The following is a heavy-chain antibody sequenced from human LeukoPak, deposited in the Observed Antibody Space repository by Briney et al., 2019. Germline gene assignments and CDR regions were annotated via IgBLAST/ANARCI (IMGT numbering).Heavy chain of an antibody. D-gene: IGHD5-18*01. V-gene: IGHV3-23*01. J-gene: IGHJ4*02. Sequence: PGGSLRLSCAASGFTFSSYAMSWVRQAPGKGLEWVSAISGGGGTTYYADSVKGRFTISRDNSKNTLYLQLNSLRAEDTALYYCARGGYSYTPIIHWGQGTLVTVSS. CDR2: ISGGGGTT. CDR1: GFTFSSYA. CDR3: ARGGYSYTPIIH.